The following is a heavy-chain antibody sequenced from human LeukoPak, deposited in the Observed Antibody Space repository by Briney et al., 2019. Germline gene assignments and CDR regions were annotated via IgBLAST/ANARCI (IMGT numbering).Heavy chain of an antibody. J-gene: IGHJ6*02. CDR2: MNPNSGNT. D-gene: IGHD1-26*01. Sequence: ASVTVSCTASGYTFTSYAMHWVRQATGQGLEWMGWMNPNSGNTDYAQKFQGRVTMTRNTSISTAYMELSSLRSGDTAVYYCARGLVGATLYYYYGMDVWGQGTTVTVSS. CDR1: GYTFTSYA. V-gene: IGHV1-8*02. CDR3: ARGLVGATLYYYYGMDV.